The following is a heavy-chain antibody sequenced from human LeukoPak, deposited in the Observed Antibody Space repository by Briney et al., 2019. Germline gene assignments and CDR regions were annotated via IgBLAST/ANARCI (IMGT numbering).Heavy chain of an antibody. CDR2: ISSSSSYI. CDR1: GFTFSSYS. Sequence: GGSLRLSCAASGFTFSSYSMNWVRQAPGKGLEWVSSISSSSSYIYYADSVKGRFTISRDNAKNSLYLQMNSLRADDTAVYYCARDRAPVGTNFDYWGQGTLVTVSS. V-gene: IGHV3-21*01. J-gene: IGHJ4*02. D-gene: IGHD1-14*01. CDR3: ARDRAPVGTNFDY.